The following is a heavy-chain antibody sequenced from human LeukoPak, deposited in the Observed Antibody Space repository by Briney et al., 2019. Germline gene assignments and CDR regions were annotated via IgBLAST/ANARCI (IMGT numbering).Heavy chain of an antibody. CDR2: IYYSGST. V-gene: IGHV4-59*01. CDR1: GGSISNYY. Sequence: SETLSLTCTVSGGSISNYYWSWIRQPPGKGLEWIGYIYYSGSTNYNPSLKSRVTISVDTSKNQFSLKLSSVTAADTAVYYCASTYYYDSSGYWAAGAFDIWGQGTMVTVSS. J-gene: IGHJ3*02. CDR3: ASTYYYDSSGYWAAGAFDI. D-gene: IGHD3-22*01.